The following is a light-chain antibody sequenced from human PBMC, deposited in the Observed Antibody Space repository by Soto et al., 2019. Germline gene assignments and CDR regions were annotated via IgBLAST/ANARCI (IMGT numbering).Light chain of an antibody. V-gene: IGKV3-11*01. Sequence: EIVLTQSPATLSLSPGERATLSCRASQSVSSYLAWYQQKPGQAPRLLIYDASNRATGIPARFSGSGSGTDFLLTISSLEPEDFAVYYCQQRSNWPQVTFGGGTKVEIK. CDR1: QSVSSY. CDR2: DAS. J-gene: IGKJ4*01. CDR3: QQRSNWPQVT.